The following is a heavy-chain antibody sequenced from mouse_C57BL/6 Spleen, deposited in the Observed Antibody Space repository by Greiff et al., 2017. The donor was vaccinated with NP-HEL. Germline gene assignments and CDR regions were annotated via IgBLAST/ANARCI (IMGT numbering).Heavy chain of an antibody. Sequence: QVHVKQPGAELVKPGASVKLSCKASGYTFTSYWMQWVKQRPGQGLEWIGEIDPSDSYTNYNQKFKGKATLTVDTSSSTAYMQLSSLTSEDSAVYYCARTSTVVATPDVWGTGTTVTVSS. CDR1: GYTFTSYW. CDR3: ARTSTVVATPDV. V-gene: IGHV1-50*01. J-gene: IGHJ1*03. D-gene: IGHD1-1*01. CDR2: IDPSDSYT.